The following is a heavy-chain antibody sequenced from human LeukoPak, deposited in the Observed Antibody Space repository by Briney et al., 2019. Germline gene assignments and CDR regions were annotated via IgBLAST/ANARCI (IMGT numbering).Heavy chain of an antibody. D-gene: IGHD3-22*01. J-gene: IGHJ4*02. CDR1: GNSISSGYY. CDR3: ARESYYDSIDY. V-gene: IGHV4-38-2*02. CDR2: IYHTGTT. Sequence: PSETLSLTCTVSGNSISSGYYWGWIRQPPGKGLEWIGIIYHTGTTYYNSSLKSRVTISVDTSKNQFSLKLSSVTAADTAVYYCARESYYDSIDYWGQGTLVTVSS.